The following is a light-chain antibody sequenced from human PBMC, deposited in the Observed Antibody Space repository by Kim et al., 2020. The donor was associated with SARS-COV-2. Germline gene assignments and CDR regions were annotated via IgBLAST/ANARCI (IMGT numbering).Light chain of an antibody. CDR2: MTS. V-gene: IGKV2-28*01. Sequence: DIVMTQSPLSLPVTPGEPASISCRSSQSLLHSNGYNYLDSYLQKPGQSPQLLIYMTSYRASGVPDRFSGSGSGTDFTLKISSVEAEDVGVYYCMQALQTPNSFGQGTKLEIK. J-gene: IGKJ2*03. CDR3: MQALQTPNS. CDR1: QSLLHSNGYNY.